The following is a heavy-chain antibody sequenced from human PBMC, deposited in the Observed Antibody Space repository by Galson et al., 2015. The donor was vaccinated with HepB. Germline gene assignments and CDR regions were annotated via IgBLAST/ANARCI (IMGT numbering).Heavy chain of an antibody. Sequence: SLRLSCAASGFTFSRHAFHWVRQAPGRGLEWVALISRDYTSQFYADSVKGRLSISRDNSKDTVYLQMNSLHDEDTAVYYCASDCDGSGSFYNMLGYWGQGTLVTVSS. J-gene: IGHJ4*02. V-gene: IGHV3-30*07. CDR2: ISRDYTSQ. CDR3: ASDCDGSGSFYNMLGY. D-gene: IGHD3-10*01. CDR1: GFTFSRHA.